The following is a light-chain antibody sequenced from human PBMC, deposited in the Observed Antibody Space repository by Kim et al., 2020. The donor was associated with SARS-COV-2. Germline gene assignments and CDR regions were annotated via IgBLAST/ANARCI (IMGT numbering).Light chain of an antibody. Sequence: RVTISCTGSSSNIGAGYGIHWYQQLPATAPKLLIYDNSNRPSGVPDRFSGSKSGTSASLAITGLQAEDEADYYCQSYDRSLSGKVFGTGTKVTVL. CDR3: QSYDRSLSGKV. V-gene: IGLV1-40*01. CDR2: DNS. CDR1: SSNIGAGYG. J-gene: IGLJ1*01.